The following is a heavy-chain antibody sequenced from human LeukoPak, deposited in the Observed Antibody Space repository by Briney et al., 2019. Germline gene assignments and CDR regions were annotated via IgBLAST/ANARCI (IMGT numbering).Heavy chain of an antibody. CDR2: ISHDGSNK. CDR1: GFTFSSYG. CDR3: AKDRSRIHLFDY. V-gene: IGHV3-30*18. J-gene: IGHJ4*02. Sequence: GGSLRLSCAASGFTFSSYGMHWVRQAPGKGLEWVAVISHDGSNKYYADSVKGRFTISRDNSKNTVYLQMNSLRAEDTAVYYCAKDRSRIHLFDYWGQGTLVTVSS. D-gene: IGHD1-14*01.